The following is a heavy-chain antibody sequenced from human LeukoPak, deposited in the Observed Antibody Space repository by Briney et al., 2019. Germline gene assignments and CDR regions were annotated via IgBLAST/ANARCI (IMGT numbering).Heavy chain of an antibody. CDR2: INPSGGST. J-gene: IGHJ4*02. CDR1: GYTFTGYY. Sequence: GASVKVSCKASGYTFTGYYMHWVRQAPGQGLEWMGIINPSGGSTSYAQKFQGRVTTTRDTSTSTVYMELSSLRSEDTAVYYCARARIVGAKPLDYWGQGTLVTVSS. D-gene: IGHD1-26*01. CDR3: ARARIVGAKPLDY. V-gene: IGHV1-46*01.